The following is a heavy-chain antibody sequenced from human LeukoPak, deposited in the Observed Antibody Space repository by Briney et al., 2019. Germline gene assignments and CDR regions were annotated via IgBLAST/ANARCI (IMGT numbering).Heavy chain of an antibody. D-gene: IGHD1-14*01. J-gene: IGHJ4*02. V-gene: IGHV3-23*01. Sequence: SGGSLRLSCAASGFIFSRHAMSWVRQAPGKGLEWVSTTGLESVHTLCADSVQGRFTVSRDNSRNTLDLQMHNLRVDEKAVYYCAKGDDIGNHPTRAYYFDIWGQGTLVTVSS. CDR3: AKGDDIGNHPTRAYYFDI. CDR2: TGLESVHT. CDR1: GFIFSRHA.